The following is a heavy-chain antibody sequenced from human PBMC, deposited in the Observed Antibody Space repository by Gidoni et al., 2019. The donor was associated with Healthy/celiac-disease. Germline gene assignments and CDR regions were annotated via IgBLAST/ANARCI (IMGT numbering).Heavy chain of an antibody. Sequence: QVQLQESGPGLVKPSQTLSLTCTVSGGSISSGSYYWSWIRQPAGKGLEWIGRIYTSGSTNYNPSLKSRVTISVDTSKNQFSLKLSSVTAADTAVYYCARSGAIAVAGTHKNYYYYGMDVWGQGTTVTVSS. J-gene: IGHJ6*02. CDR3: ARSGAIAVAGTHKNYYYYGMDV. D-gene: IGHD6-19*01. CDR2: IYTSGST. V-gene: IGHV4-61*02. CDR1: GGSISSGSYY.